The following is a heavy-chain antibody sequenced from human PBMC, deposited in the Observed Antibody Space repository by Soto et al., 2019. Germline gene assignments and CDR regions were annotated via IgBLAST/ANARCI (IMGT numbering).Heavy chain of an antibody. CDR1: GYSFTSNW. J-gene: IGHJ4*02. CDR3: ARLSGYSYGRLEY. Sequence: GESLKISCKGSGYSFTSNWIGWVRQMPGKGLEWMGIIYPADSDTTYSPSFQGQVTISADKSISTAYLQWSSLKASDTAMYYCARLSGYSYGRLEYWGQGTLVTVSS. D-gene: IGHD5-18*01. V-gene: IGHV5-51*01. CDR2: IYPADSDT.